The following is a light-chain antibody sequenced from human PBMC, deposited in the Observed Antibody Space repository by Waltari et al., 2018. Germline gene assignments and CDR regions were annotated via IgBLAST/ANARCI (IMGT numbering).Light chain of an antibody. CDR2: AAS. CDR3: QQAHNYPYT. CDR1: QDITTW. J-gene: IGKJ2*01. V-gene: IGKV1-12*01. Sequence: DIQMTQSPYSVSASVGDTVTITCRASQDITTWLAWYQQKPGKAPRLLIYAASSLQSVVPSRFSGSGSGTDFTLTLSSLQPEDSATYCCQQAHNYPYTFGQGTKVEIK.